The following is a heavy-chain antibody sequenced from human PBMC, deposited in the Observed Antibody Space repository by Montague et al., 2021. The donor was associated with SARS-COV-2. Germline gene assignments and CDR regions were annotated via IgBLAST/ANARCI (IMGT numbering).Heavy chain of an antibody. CDR2: VYESGSAPSRHVSGTT. V-gene: IGHV4-31*03. J-gene: IGHJ4*02. CDR1: GVSISNGVYH. Sequence: TLSLTCTVSGVSISNGVYHRSWIRQSPGKGLEWIGNVYESGSAPSRHVSGTTSSSPSLRGRLATAVDPSKNHFSLELTSVTAADTAGYYCAIYLMGGAGVGYWGQGTLVTVSS. CDR3: AIYLMGGAGVGY. D-gene: IGHD2-8*01.